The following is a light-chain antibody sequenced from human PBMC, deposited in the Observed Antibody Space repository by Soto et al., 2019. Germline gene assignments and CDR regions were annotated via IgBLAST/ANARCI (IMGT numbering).Light chain of an antibody. J-gene: IGKJ5*01. CDR3: QQYGSSPSIT. V-gene: IGKV3-20*01. Sequence: EIVMTQSPATLSVSPGESATLSCRASQSVARNLAWYQQKAGQAPRLLIYGASSRATGIPDRFSGSGSGTAFTLTISRLEPADFAVYYCQQYGSSPSITFGQGTRLEIK. CDR2: GAS. CDR1: QSVARN.